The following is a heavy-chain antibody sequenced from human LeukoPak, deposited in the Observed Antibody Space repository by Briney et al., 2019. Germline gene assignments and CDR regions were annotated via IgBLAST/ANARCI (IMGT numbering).Heavy chain of an antibody. D-gene: IGHD6-19*01. CDR2: IIPIFGTA. Sequence: GASVKVSCKASGGTFSSYAISWVRQAPGQGLEWMGGIIPIFGTANYAQKFQGRVTITADESTSTAYMELSSLRSEDTAVYYCARDQAVAGTTDAFDIWGQGTMVTVSS. J-gene: IGHJ3*02. CDR1: GGTFSSYA. V-gene: IGHV1-69*13. CDR3: ARDQAVAGTTDAFDI.